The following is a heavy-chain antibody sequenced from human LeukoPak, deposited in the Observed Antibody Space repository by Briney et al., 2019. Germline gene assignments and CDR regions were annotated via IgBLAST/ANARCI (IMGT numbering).Heavy chain of an antibody. J-gene: IGHJ2*01. CDR2: IYHSGST. D-gene: IGHD3-9*01. Sequence: KPSQTLSLTCTVSGGSISSGGYYWSWIRQPPGKGLEWIGYIYHSGSTNYNPSLKSRVTISVDKSKNQFSLKLSSVTAADTAVYYCARARQLRYFDWPTPGGYFDLWGRGTLVTVSS. CDR1: GGSISSGGYY. CDR3: ARARQLRYFDWPTPGGYFDL. V-gene: IGHV4-30-2*01.